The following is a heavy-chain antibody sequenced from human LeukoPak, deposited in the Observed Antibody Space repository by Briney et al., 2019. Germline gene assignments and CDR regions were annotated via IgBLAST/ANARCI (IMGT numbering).Heavy chain of an antibody. CDR2: IYYSGST. J-gene: IGHJ4*02. D-gene: IGHD3-10*01. V-gene: IGHV4-39*07. CDR1: GDSIRSYY. Sequence: PSETLSLTCTVSGDSIRSYYWGWIRQPPGKGLEWIGSIYYSGSTYYNPSLKSRVTISVDTSKNQFSLKLSSVTAADTAVYYCARGGTMVRGVITYYFDYWGQGTLVTVSS. CDR3: ARGGTMVRGVITYYFDY.